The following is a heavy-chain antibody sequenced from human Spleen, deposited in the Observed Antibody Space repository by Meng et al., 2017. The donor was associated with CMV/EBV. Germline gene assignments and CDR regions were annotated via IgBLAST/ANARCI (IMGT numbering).Heavy chain of an antibody. J-gene: IGHJ5*02. Sequence: YYWSWIRQPPGKGLEWIGYIYFTGSTYYNPSLNPSLKSRVTISVDTSKNQFSLNLNSVTAADTAVYYCARDGGYCSSTSCLWNWFDPWGQGTLATVSS. CDR2: IYFTGST. D-gene: IGHD2-2*01. CDR1: YY. CDR3: ARDGGYCSSTSCLWNWFDP. V-gene: IGHV4-30-4*08.